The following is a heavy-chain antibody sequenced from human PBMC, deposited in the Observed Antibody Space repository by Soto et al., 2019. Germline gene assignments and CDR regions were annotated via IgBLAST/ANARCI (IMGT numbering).Heavy chain of an antibody. CDR1: GGSISSDY. Sequence: QVHLQESGPGLVKPSETLSLTCTVSGGSISSDYWTWVRQPPGKGLEWIGYSYYSGTAKYNSSLKSRVTISVDTSKNQFYLKLCSVAVGDTAVYYFARLSVADCFDPWGQGIQVTVSS. V-gene: IGHV4-59*01. CDR2: SYYSGTA. D-gene: IGHD2-15*01. J-gene: IGHJ5*02. CDR3: ARLSVADCFDP.